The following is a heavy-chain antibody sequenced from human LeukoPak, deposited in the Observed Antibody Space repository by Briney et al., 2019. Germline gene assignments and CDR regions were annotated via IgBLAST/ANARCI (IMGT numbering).Heavy chain of an antibody. CDR2: IYSGGST. Sequence: GGSLRLSCAASGFTVSSNYMSWVRQAPGKGLEWVSVIYSGGSTYYADSVKGRFTISRDNSKNTLYLQMNSLRAEDTAVYYCARGFRFTHFDYWGQGTLVTVSS. J-gene: IGHJ4*02. CDR1: GFTVSSNY. CDR3: ARGFRFTHFDY. V-gene: IGHV3-66*01. D-gene: IGHD3-3*01.